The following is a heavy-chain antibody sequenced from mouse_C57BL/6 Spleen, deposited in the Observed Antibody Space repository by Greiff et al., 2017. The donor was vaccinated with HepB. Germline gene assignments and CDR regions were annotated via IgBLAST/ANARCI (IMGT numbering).Heavy chain of an antibody. CDR1: GYSFTGYY. CDR3: ARWGQYYFDY. Sequence: EVQLQESGPELVKPGASVKISCKASGYSFTGYYMNWVKQSPEKSLEWIGEINPSTGGTTYNQKFKAKATLTVDKSSSTAYMQLKSLTSEDSAVYYCARWGQYYFDYWGQGTTLTVSS. V-gene: IGHV1-42*01. CDR2: INPSTGGT. J-gene: IGHJ2*01.